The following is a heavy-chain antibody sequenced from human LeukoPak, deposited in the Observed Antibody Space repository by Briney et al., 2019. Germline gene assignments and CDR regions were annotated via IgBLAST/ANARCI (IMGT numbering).Heavy chain of an antibody. J-gene: IGHJ4*02. CDR2: IYYSGST. CDR3: ARHPPYSSSWYLDY. Sequence: SETLSLTCTVSGGSISSYYWSWIRQPPGKGLEWIGSIYYSGSTYYNPSLKSRVTISVDTPKNQFSLKLSSVTAADTAVYYCARHPPYSSSWYLDYWGQGTLVTVSS. V-gene: IGHV4-59*05. CDR1: GGSISSYY. D-gene: IGHD6-13*01.